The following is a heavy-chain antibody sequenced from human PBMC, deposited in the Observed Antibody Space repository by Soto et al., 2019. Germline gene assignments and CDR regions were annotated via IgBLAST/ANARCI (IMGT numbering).Heavy chain of an antibody. CDR3: TTFSCWSFYGYYGMHV. CDR1: GFTFSNAW. CDR2: IKSKADGGTS. D-gene: IGHD6-13*01. J-gene: IGHJ6*02. Sequence: EVQLVESGGGLVKPGGSLRLSCAASGFTFSNAWMNWVRQAPGKGLEWVGRIKSKADGGTSDYAAPVKGRFTISREYSNNTHYPKINSLMTEDSALYYVTTFSCWSFYGYYGMHVWGQGTTVTVSS. V-gene: IGHV3-15*07.